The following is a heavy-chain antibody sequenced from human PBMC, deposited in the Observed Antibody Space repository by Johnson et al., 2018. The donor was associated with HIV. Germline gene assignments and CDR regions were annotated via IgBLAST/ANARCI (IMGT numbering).Heavy chain of an antibody. J-gene: IGHJ3*02. CDR1: GFMFSDYY. CDR3: AKGGVWIAHDAFDI. Sequence: QVQLVESGGGLVKPGGSLRVSCAASGFMFSDYYMSWIRQAPGKGLEWVSYISSSGSTIYYADSVTGRFTISSDNSKNTLYLQRNSLRAEDPAVYYCAKGGVWIAHDAFDIWGQGTMVTVSS. V-gene: IGHV3-11*04. CDR2: ISSSGSTI. D-gene: IGHD5-12*01.